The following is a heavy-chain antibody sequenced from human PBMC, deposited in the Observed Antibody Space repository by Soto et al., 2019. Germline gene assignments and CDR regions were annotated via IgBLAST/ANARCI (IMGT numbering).Heavy chain of an antibody. V-gene: IGHV4-34*01. CDR3: ARVPVRKYYRAGSYQNYYFGMDV. CDR2: INDSGST. Sequence: SETLSLTCAVEGRSFNDDYWSRISQSTRKGLELIGEINDSGSTKYNPSLKSRVTISVDRSKSQFSLNLSSVTAADTAIYFCARVPVRKYYRAGSYQNYYFGMDVWGQGTTVT. CDR1: GRSFNDDY. J-gene: IGHJ6*02. D-gene: IGHD3-10*01.